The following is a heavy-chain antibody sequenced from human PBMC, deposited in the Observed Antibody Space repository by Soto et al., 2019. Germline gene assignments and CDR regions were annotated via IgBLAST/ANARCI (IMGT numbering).Heavy chain of an antibody. CDR1: GFTFDDYA. CDR3: AKAWWVAAPFDY. CDR2: ISCNSGSI. Sequence: GGSLRLSCAASGFTFDDYAMHWVRQAPGKGLEWVSGISCNSGSIGYADSVKGRFTISRDNAKNSLYLQMNSLRAEDTALYYCAKAWWVAAPFDYWGQGTVITV. J-gene: IGHJ4*02. V-gene: IGHV3-9*01. D-gene: IGHD2-15*01.